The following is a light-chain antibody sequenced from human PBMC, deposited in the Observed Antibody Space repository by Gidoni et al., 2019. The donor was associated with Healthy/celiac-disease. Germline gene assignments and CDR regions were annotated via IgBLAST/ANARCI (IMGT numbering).Light chain of an antibody. Sequence: DIQMTHSPSSLSASVGDRVTITCKANQDISNYLNWYPQKPGKAPKLLIYDASNLEIGVPSRFSGSGSGTDFTFTISRLQPEDIATYYCQQYDNLPLTFXGXTKVEIK. J-gene: IGKJ4*01. CDR3: QQYDNLPLT. V-gene: IGKV1-33*01. CDR2: DAS. CDR1: QDISNY.